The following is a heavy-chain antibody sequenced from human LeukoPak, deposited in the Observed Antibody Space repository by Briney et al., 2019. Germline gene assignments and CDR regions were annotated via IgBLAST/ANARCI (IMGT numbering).Heavy chain of an antibody. J-gene: IGHJ4*02. Sequence: GRSLRLSCAASGFTFSSYGMHWVRQAPGKGLEWVAVISYDGSNKYYADSVKGRFTISRDNSKNTLYLQMNSLRAEDTAVYYCAKDGDYSSSWTFDYWGQGTLVTVSS. CDR1: GFTFSSYG. V-gene: IGHV3-30*18. D-gene: IGHD6-13*01. CDR2: ISYDGSNK. CDR3: AKDGDYSSSWTFDY.